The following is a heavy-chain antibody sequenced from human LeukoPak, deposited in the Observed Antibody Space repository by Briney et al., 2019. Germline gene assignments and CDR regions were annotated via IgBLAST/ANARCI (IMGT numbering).Heavy chain of an antibody. CDR3: ARRKLGYCSSTSCRPFLDAFDI. Sequence: ASVEVSCKASGYTFTGYYMHWVRQAPGQGLEWMGWINPNSGGTNYAQKFQGRVTMTRDTSISTAYMELSRLRSDDTAVYYCARRKLGYCSSTSCRPFLDAFDIWGQGTMVTVSS. CDR1: GYTFTGYY. J-gene: IGHJ3*02. V-gene: IGHV1-2*02. D-gene: IGHD2-2*01. CDR2: INPNSGGT.